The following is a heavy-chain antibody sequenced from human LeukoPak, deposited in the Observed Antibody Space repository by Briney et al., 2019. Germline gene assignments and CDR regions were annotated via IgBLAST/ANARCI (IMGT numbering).Heavy chain of an antibody. V-gene: IGHV1-24*01. D-gene: IGHD6-19*01. CDR2: FDPEDGET. Sequence: ASVKVSCKVSRYTLTELSMHWVRQAPGKGLECMGGFDPEDGETIYAQKFQGRVTMTEDTSTDTAYMELSSLRSEDTAVYYCATARISSGWYDSDYYYYGMDVWGQGTTVTVSS. CDR1: RYTLTELS. CDR3: ATARISSGWYDSDYYYYGMDV. J-gene: IGHJ6*02.